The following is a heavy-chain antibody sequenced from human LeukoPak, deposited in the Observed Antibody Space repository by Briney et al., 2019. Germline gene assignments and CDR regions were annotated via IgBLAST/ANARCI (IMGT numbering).Heavy chain of an antibody. Sequence: PGGSLRLSCAASGFTFSSYAMSWVRQAPGKGLEWVAVIWYDGSNKYYVDSVRGRFTISRDNSKNTLYLQMNSLRAEDTAVYYCAKEGDRDTLSQLYSGYGWEGYYYYGMDVWGQGTTVTVSS. CDR1: GFTFSSYA. J-gene: IGHJ6*02. CDR3: AKEGDRDTLSQLYSGYGWEGYYYYGMDV. D-gene: IGHD5-12*01. V-gene: IGHV3-33*06. CDR2: IWYDGSNK.